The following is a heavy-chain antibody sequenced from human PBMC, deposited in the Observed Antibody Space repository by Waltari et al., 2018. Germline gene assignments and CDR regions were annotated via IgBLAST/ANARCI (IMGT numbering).Heavy chain of an antibody. CDR3: AKDKGVVGASGY. CDR1: GFTFSSYA. V-gene: IGHV3-23*01. Sequence: EVQLLESGGGLVQPGGSLRLSCAASGFTFSSYAMRWVRQAPGKGLEWVSAISGSGGSTYYADSVKGRFTISRDNSKNTLYLQMNSLRAEDTAVYYCAKDKGVVGASGYWGQGTLVTVSS. D-gene: IGHD1-26*01. J-gene: IGHJ4*02. CDR2: ISGSGGST.